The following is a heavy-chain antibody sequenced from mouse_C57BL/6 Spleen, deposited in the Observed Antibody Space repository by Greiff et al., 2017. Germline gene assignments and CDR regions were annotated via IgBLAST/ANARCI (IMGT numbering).Heavy chain of an antibody. J-gene: IGHJ4*01. Sequence: EVKVVESGGGLVKPGGSLKLSCAASGFTFSDYGMHWVRQAPEKGLEWVAYISSGSSTIYYADTVKGRFTISRDNAKNTLFLQMTSLRSEDTAMYYCANYYGRMDYWGQGTSVTVSS. CDR1: GFTFSDYG. CDR2: ISSGSSTI. D-gene: IGHD1-1*01. V-gene: IGHV5-17*01. CDR3: ANYYGRMDY.